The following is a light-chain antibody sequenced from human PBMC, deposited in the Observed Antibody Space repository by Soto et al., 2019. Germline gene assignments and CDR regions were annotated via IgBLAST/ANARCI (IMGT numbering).Light chain of an antibody. CDR3: GSYTTISPFV. CDR1: SSDIGSYNS. CDR2: GVT. V-gene: IGLV2-14*01. J-gene: IGLJ1*01. Sequence: QSSLTQPASVSGSPGQSITISCTGTSSDIGSYNSVSWYQQHPGKAPKLVIYGVTNRPSGVSDRFSGSKSGNTASLTISGLQAEDEADYYCGSYTTISPFVFATGTKVTVL.